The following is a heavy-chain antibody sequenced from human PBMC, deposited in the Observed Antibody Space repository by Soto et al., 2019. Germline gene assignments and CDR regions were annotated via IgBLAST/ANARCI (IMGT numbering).Heavy chain of an antibody. CDR3: ARIYYDSVFDY. CDR2: IYYSGST. CDR1: GGSISISSYY. D-gene: IGHD3-22*01. J-gene: IGHJ4*02. Sequence: QLQLQESGPGLVKPSETLSLTCTVSGGSISISSYYWGWIRQPPGKGLEWIGSIYYSGSTYYNPSLKSRVTIAVDTSKNQFSLKLSSVTAADTAVYYCARIYYDSVFDYWGQGTLVTVSS. V-gene: IGHV4-39*01.